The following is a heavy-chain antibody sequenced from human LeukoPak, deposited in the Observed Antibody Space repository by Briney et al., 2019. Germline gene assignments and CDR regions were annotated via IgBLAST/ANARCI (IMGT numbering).Heavy chain of an antibody. D-gene: IGHD2-2*01. CDR1: GGSFSGYY. CDR2: INHSGST. J-gene: IGHJ5*02. Sequence: PSETLSLTCAVYGGSFSGYYWSWIRQPPGKGLEWIGEINHSGSTNYNPSLKSRVTISVDTSKNQFSLKLSSVTAADTAVYYCARGMFVVVPAAMGNWFDPWGQGTLVTVSS. CDR3: ARGMFVVVPAAMGNWFDP. V-gene: IGHV4-34*01.